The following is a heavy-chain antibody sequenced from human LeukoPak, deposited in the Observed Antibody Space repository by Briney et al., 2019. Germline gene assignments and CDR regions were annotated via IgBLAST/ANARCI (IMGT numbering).Heavy chain of an antibody. V-gene: IGHV4-59*01. CDR2: IYYSGST. J-gene: IGHJ4*02. Sequence: SETLSLTCTVSGGSISSYYWSWIRQPPGKGLEWIGYIYYSGSTNYNPSLKSRVTISVDTPKNQFSLKLSSVTAADTAVYYCARGPLLESWHNMVRGVPLDYWGQGTLVTVSS. CDR3: ARGPLLESWHNMVRGVPLDY. CDR1: GGSISSYY. D-gene: IGHD3-10*01.